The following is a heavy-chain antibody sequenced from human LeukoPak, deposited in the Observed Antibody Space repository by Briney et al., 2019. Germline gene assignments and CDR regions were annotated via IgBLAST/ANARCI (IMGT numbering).Heavy chain of an antibody. V-gene: IGHV3-21*01. Sequence: GGSLRLSCAASGFTFSSYTMNWVRQAPGKGLEWVSSISSSSTYIKYADSVKGRFTISRDNAKNSLYLQRNSLRAEDTAVYYCARDRSPGNFDYWGQGTLVTVSS. J-gene: IGHJ4*02. CDR1: GFTFSSYT. CDR2: ISSSSTYI. CDR3: ARDRSPGNFDY. D-gene: IGHD3-10*01.